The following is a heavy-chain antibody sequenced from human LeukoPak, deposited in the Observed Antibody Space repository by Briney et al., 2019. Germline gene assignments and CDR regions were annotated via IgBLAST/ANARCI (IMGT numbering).Heavy chain of an antibody. J-gene: IGHJ4*02. D-gene: IGHD3-9*01. CDR2: IKQDGSEK. Sequence: PGGSLRLSCAASGFTFSSYWMSWVRQAPGKGLEWVANIKQDGSEKYYVDSVKGRFTISRDNAKNSLYLQMNSLRAEDTAVYYCARDGVLRYFDRSTTYYFDYWGQGTLVTVSS. CDR1: GFTFSSYW. V-gene: IGHV3-7*01. CDR3: ARDGVLRYFDRSTTYYFDY.